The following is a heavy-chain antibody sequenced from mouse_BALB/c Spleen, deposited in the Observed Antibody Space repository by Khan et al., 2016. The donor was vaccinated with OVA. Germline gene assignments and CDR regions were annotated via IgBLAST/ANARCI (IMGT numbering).Heavy chain of an antibody. CDR3: ERGNYYGYAIDY. Sequence: EVQLQESGPGLVKPAQSLSLTCTVTGYSITSNYAWNWIRQFHGNKLEWMGYISYSGSTNYNQSLKSRIPITRDTAKNQFFLQLNSRTTDDTATSYCERGNYYGYAIDYWGQGTSITVSA. J-gene: IGHJ4*01. D-gene: IGHD1-1*01. V-gene: IGHV3-2*02. CDR1: GYSITSNYA. CDR2: ISYSGST.